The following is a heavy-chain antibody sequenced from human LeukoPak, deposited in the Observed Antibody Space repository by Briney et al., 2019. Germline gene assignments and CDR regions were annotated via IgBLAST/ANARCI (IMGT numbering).Heavy chain of an antibody. V-gene: IGHV1-46*01. Sequence: ASVKVSCKASGYTFTSYYMHWVRRAPGQGLEWMGIINPSGGSTSYAQKFQGRVTMTRDTSTSTVYMEMRSLRSEDTAVYYCARAHDSSGYYSSWGQGTLVTVSS. CDR2: INPSGGST. J-gene: IGHJ5*02. CDR3: ARAHDSSGYYSS. CDR1: GYTFTSYY. D-gene: IGHD3-22*01.